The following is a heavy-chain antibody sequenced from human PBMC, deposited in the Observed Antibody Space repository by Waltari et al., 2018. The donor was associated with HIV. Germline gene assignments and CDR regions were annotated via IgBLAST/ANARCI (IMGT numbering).Heavy chain of an antibody. CDR2: FYRSGDT. CDR1: GYSIGSGWN. J-gene: IGHJ4*02. D-gene: IGHD5-18*01. CDR3: ATSKAMVMFDY. Sequence: QVKLQESGPGLVKPSETLSLACAVSGYSIGSGWNWGWIRQPPGKGLEWIASFYRSGDTYYNPSLKSRVTISLDASKNQFSLKLSSVTAADTALYYCATSKAMVMFDYWGLGALVTVSS. V-gene: IGHV4-38-2*01.